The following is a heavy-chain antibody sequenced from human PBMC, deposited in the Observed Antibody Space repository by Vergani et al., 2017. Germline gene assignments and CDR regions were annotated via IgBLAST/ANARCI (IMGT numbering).Heavy chain of an antibody. J-gene: IGHJ3*02. CDR2: IDYSGST. CDR1: GGSISSYY. Sequence: QVQLQESGPGLVKPSETLSLTCTVSGGSISSYYWSWIRQPPGKGLEWIGYIDYSGSTNYHPPLKSRVTISVDTSKNKFSLKLSSVAAADTAVYYCASIPTPIAYSSGWARDAFDIWGQGTMVTVSS. V-gene: IGHV4-59*01. CDR3: ASIPTPIAYSSGWARDAFDI. D-gene: IGHD6-19*01.